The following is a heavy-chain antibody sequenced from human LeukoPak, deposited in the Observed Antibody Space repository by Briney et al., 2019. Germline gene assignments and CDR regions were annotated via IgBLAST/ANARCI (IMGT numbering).Heavy chain of an antibody. CDR3: VRSNKYSSSWYDYFDY. CDR2: IYYSGST. D-gene: IGHD6-13*01. V-gene: IGHV4-59*01. Sequence: SETLSLTCTVSGGSISSYYWSWIRQPPGKGLEWIGYIYYSGSTNYNPSLKSRVTISVDTSKNQFSLKLSSVTAADTAVYYCVRSNKYSSSWYDYFDYWGQGTLVTVSS. CDR1: GGSISSYY. J-gene: IGHJ4*02.